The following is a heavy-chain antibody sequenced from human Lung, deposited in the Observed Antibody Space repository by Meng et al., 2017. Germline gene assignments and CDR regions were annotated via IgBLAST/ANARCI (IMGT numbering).Heavy chain of an antibody. CDR3: ARVDYYGSGSRRFDP. CDR1: GGSITRSSYY. CDR2: IYYSGST. V-gene: IGHV4-39*07. J-gene: IGHJ5*02. Sequence: PLKQPRPVLVMPSDSLALTCPVFGGSITRSSYYWGWIRQPPGKGLEWIGSIYYSGSTYYNPSLKSRVTISVDTSKNQFSLKLSSVTAADTAVYYCARVDYYGSGSRRFDPWGQGTLVTVSS. D-gene: IGHD3-10*01.